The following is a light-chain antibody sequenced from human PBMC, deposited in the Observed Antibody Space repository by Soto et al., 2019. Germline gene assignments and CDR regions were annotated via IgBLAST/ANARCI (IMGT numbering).Light chain of an antibody. CDR2: DAT. CDR1: QDITNY. Sequence: DIQRTQSPSSLPASLGDSVTITGQASQDITNYVNWYQQXPRKAPKLLIYDATNLETGVPSRFSGSGSRTEFTLTISGMQPEDAATGYYQQYERHSTFGPGTKVDI. V-gene: IGKV1-33*01. CDR3: QQYERHST. J-gene: IGKJ1*01.